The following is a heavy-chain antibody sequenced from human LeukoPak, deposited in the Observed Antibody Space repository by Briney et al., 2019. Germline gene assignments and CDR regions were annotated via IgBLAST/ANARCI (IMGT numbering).Heavy chain of an antibody. J-gene: IGHJ4*02. V-gene: IGHV3-23*01. CDR3: AKNQGSSWQFYFDY. CDR2: ISGGGIT. Sequence: GGSLRLSCAASGFTFSGYALSWVRQAPGEGLEWVAAISGGGITYYANSVKGRFTISRDNAKNTLSLQMNSLRAEDTAVYYCAKNQGSSWQFYFDYWGQGTLVTVSS. CDR1: GFTFSGYA. D-gene: IGHD6-13*01.